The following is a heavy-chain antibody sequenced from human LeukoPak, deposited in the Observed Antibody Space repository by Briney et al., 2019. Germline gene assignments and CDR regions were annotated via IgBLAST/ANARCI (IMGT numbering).Heavy chain of an antibody. V-gene: IGHV3-23*01. D-gene: IGHD7-27*01. CDR3: AKVLGISFAPWDY. CDR2: LSGSGDST. J-gene: IGHJ4*02. CDR1: GFTFSSSA. Sequence: PGGSLRLSCAASGFTFSSSAMTWVRQAPEKGLEWVSTLSGSGDSTYYADSVKGRFTISRDNSKNTLYLQMNSLRAEDTAVYYCAKVLGISFAPWDYWGQGTLVTVSS.